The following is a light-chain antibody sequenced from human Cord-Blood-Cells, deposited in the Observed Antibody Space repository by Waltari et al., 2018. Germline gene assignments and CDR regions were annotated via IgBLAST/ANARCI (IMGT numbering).Light chain of an antibody. Sequence: DTVFTLSPGPLSLSPGERATLSCRASQSVSRIYLAWYQKKPGQAPRLLIYGASSRATGIPDRFSGSGSGTDFTLTISRLEPEDFAVYYCQQYGSSPPFTFGPGTKVDIK. CDR3: QQYGSSPPFT. CDR1: QSVSRIY. CDR2: GAS. J-gene: IGKJ3*01. V-gene: IGKV3-20*01.